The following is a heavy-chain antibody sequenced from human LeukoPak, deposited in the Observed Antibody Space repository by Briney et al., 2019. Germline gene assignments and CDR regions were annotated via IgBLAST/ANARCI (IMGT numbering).Heavy chain of an antibody. J-gene: IGHJ4*02. CDR3: ARKRNYDYVSGSYRYSGGFDS. D-gene: IGHD3-16*02. CDR1: GGSFSGYY. CDR2: INHSGST. Sequence: PSETLSLTCAVYGGSFSGYYWSWIRQPPGKGLEWIGEINHSGSTNYNPSLKSRVTISVDTSKNQFSLKLSSVTAADTAVYYCARKRNYDYVSGSYRYSGGFDSWGQGTLVTVSS. V-gene: IGHV4-34*01.